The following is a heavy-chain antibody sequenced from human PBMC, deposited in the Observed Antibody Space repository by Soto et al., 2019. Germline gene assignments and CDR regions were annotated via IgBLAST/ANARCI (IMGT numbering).Heavy chain of an antibody. CDR1: GFTFSSYA. Sequence: EVQLLESGGGLVQPGGSLRLSCVASGFTFSSYAMSWVRQAPGMGLEWVSAIHASGGTHYTNSVKGRFTISRDNSKNTLFLQMNTLRVEDKALYYCAKGIQGGADAQIAYWGQGTLVTVSS. CDR3: AKGIQGGADAQIAY. J-gene: IGHJ4*02. V-gene: IGHV3-23*01. CDR2: IHASGGT. D-gene: IGHD3-10*01.